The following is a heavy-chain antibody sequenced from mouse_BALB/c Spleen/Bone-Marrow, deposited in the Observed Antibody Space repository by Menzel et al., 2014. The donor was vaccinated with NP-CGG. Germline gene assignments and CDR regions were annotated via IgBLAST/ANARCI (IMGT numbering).Heavy chain of an antibody. J-gene: IGHJ1*01. CDR2: ILPGSGST. CDR3: ARGGGRGGYWYFDV. D-gene: IGHD3-3*01. Sequence: VQLVESGAELMKPGASVKISCKATGYTFSSYWIEWVKQRPGHGLEWIGEILPGSGSTNYNEKFKGKATFTADTSTNTPYMQLSSLTSEDSAVYYCARGGGRGGYWYFDVWGAGTTVTVSS. CDR1: GYTFSSYW. V-gene: IGHV1-9*01.